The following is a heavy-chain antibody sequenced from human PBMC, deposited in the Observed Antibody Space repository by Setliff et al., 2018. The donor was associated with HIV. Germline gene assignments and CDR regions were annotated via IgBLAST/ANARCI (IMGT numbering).Heavy chain of an antibody. CDR2: IYYSGST. D-gene: IGHD6-25*01. CDR1: GASFTFGGYY. J-gene: IGHJ6*03. Sequence: SSETLSLTCAVYGASFTFGGYYWSWIRQPPGKGLEWIGYIYYSGSTYYNPSLKSRVAISVDTSKNQFSLKLSSVTAADTAVYYCARVTSAHPTYYYYYMDVWGKGTTVTVSS. V-gene: IGHV4-31*11. CDR3: ARVTSAHPTYYYYYMDV.